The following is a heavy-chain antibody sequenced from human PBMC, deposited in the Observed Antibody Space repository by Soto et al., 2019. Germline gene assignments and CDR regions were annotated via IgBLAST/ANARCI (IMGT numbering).Heavy chain of an antibody. V-gene: IGHV3-23*01. CDR1: GFTFRTYA. J-gene: IGHJ6*02. D-gene: IGHD3-10*01. CDR3: TRGERGKYYNCVLDV. Sequence: EVQLLESGGGLVQPGGSLRLSCTTSGFTFRTYAMSWVRQVPGKGLEWVSSISGSGGSTYFADSVKGRFTISRDNSKNTLYLQMNSLRAEDTAVYFCTRGERGKYYNCVLDVWGQGTTVTVSS. CDR2: ISGSGGST.